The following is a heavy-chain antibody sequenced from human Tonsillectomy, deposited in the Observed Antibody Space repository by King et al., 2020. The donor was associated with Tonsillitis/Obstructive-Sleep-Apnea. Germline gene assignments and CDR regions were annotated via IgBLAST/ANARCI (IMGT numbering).Heavy chain of an antibody. J-gene: IGHJ6*03. CDR1: GFTFSSYG. Sequence: HVQLVESGGGVVQPGRSLRLSCAASGFTFSSYGMHWVRQAPGKGLEWVAVIWYDGSNKYYADSVKGRFTISRDKSKNTLYLQMNSLRAEDTAVYYCARVALYCSGGSCYSRWDYYYMDVWGKGTTVTVSS. CDR3: ARVALYCSGGSCYSRWDYYYMDV. CDR2: IWYDGSNK. D-gene: IGHD2-15*01. V-gene: IGHV3-33*01.